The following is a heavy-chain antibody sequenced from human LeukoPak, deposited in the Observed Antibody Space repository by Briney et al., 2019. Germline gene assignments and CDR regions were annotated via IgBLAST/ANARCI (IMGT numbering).Heavy chain of an antibody. Sequence: GGSLRLSCAASGFTFNSYAMSWVRQAPGKGLEWVSAIDSSGSYTWYDDSVKGRFTISRDNSKNTLYLQMNSLRAEDTAVYYCAKVVGYDFWSGYCYYYYYGMDVWGQGTTVTVSS. J-gene: IGHJ6*02. V-gene: IGHV3-23*05. CDR3: AKVVGYDFWSGYCYYYYYGMDV. CDR1: GFTFNSYA. CDR2: IDSSGSYT. D-gene: IGHD3-3*01.